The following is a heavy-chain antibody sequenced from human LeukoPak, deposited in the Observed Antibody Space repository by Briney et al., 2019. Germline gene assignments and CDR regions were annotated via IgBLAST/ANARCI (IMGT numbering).Heavy chain of an antibody. J-gene: IGHJ1*01. V-gene: IGHV3-21*04. CDR2: ISSSRSYI. CDR1: VLTLSSYS. CDR3: AKGDTTWARPHDG. Sequence: GGCLRLSSAHSVLTLSSYSMNWVRPAPGKGVEWVSSISSSRSYIYYGDSVKGRFTLSRDKSNNTLYLQMNSLRAEDTAVYYCAKGDTTWARPHDGWGQAILATVSS. D-gene: IGHD1-1*01.